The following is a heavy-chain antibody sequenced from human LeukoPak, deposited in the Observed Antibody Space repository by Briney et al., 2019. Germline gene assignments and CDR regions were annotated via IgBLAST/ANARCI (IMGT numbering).Heavy chain of an antibody. CDR1: GYTFTSYD. V-gene: IGHV1-8*02. D-gene: IGHD3-9*01. J-gene: IGHJ4*02. CDR3: ARAGARYDILTGYSFDY. Sequence: GASVKVSCKASGYTFTSYDINWVRQATGQGLEWMGWMNPNSGNTGYAQKFQGRVTMTRDTSISTAYMELSSLRSEDTAVYYCARAGARYDILTGYSFDYWGQGTLVTVSS. CDR2: MNPNSGNT.